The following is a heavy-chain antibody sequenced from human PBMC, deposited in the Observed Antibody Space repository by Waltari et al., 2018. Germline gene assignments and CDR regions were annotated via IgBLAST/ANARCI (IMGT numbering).Heavy chain of an antibody. CDR2: IYYSGST. CDR3: ARVGAPSSGFQRSQPFDY. J-gene: IGHJ4*02. D-gene: IGHD3-22*01. V-gene: IGHV4-59*01. Sequence: QVQLQESGPGLVKPSETLSLTCTVSGGSITSYYWSWIRQTPGKGLEWIGYIYYSGSTTYHPSLNSRLTISVDRSNTQFSLNLTSMTAADTAVYYCARVGAPSSGFQRSQPFDYWGQGTLVTVSS. CDR1: GGSITSYY.